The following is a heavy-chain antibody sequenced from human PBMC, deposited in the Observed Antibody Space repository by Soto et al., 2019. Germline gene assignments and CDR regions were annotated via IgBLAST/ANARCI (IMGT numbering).Heavy chain of an antibody. J-gene: IGHJ6*03. CDR1: GDSVSSNSAA. V-gene: IGHV6-1*01. CDR3: AREPIRRKEMLQYYYYYMDV. Sequence: SQTLSLTCAISGDSVSSNSAAWNWIRQSPSRGLEWLGRTYYRSKWYNDYAVSVKSRITINPDTSKNQFSLQLNSVTPEDTAVYYCAREPIRRKEMLQYYYYYMDVWGKGTTVTVSS. D-gene: IGHD3-10*02. CDR2: TYYRSKWYN.